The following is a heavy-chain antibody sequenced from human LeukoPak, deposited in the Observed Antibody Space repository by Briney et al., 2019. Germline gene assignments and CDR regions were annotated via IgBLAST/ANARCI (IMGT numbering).Heavy chain of an antibody. J-gene: IGHJ6*02. V-gene: IGHV1-69*13. D-gene: IGHD3-10*01. CDR1: GGTFSSYA. CDR3: ASRWFGELLLDYYYCYGMDV. Sequence: SVKVSCKASGGTFSSYAISWVRQAPGQGLEWMGGIIPIFGTANYAQKFQGRVTITADESTSTAYMELSSLRSEDTAVYYCASRWFGELLLDYYYCYGMDVWGQGTTVTVSS. CDR2: IIPIFGTA.